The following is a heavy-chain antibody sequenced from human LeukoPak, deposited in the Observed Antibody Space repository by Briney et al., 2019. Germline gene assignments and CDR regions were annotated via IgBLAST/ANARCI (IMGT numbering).Heavy chain of an antibody. V-gene: IGHV1-18*01. D-gene: IGHD2-2*01. CDR1: GYTFTDYG. J-gene: IGHJ4*02. CDR2: ISALNGNA. Sequence: GASVKVSCKASGYTFTDYGLTWVRQAPGQGLEWMGWISALNGNANYAHKFRGRVTLTRDTSTGTAYMELRSLKSDDTAVYYCARGRKGSSTSSYYFDYWGQGTLVTVSS. CDR3: ARGRKGSSTSSYYFDY.